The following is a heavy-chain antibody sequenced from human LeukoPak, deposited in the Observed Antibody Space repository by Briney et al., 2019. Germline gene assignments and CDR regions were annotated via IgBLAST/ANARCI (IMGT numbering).Heavy chain of an antibody. CDR2: INPNSGGT. Sequence: ASVKVSCKASGFTFTRYYIHWVRQAPGQGLEWMGWINPNSGGTNYAQKFQGRVTMTRDTSISTAYMELSRLRSDDTAVYYCARWGGDSSPDAFDIWGQGTMVTVSS. V-gene: IGHV1-2*02. D-gene: IGHD6-13*01. CDR3: ARWGGDSSPDAFDI. J-gene: IGHJ3*02. CDR1: GFTFTRYY.